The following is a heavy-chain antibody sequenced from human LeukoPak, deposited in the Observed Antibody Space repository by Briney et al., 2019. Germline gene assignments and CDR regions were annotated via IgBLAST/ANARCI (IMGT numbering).Heavy chain of an antibody. Sequence: ATGKLSCKSSGYTFTGYYFHWVRQAPGQGLEWMGWINPNTAGGTYAEKVQGRVTMTRDTSISTAYTELNRLRSDDTAMYFCARGYDFWSAPAAFDIWGQGTMVTLFS. CDR1: GYTFTGYY. CDR3: ARGYDFWSAPAAFDI. J-gene: IGHJ3*02. V-gene: IGHV1-2*02. D-gene: IGHD3-3*01. CDR2: INPNTAGG.